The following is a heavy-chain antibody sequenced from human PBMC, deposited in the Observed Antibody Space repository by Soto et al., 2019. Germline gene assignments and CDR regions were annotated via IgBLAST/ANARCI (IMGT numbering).Heavy chain of an antibody. CDR2: IDPIDSHT. V-gene: IGHV5-10-1*01. CDR3: ARRYCSSATCPRNYYGMDV. J-gene: IGHJ6*02. CDR1: GYSFTIYW. D-gene: IGHD2-2*01. Sequence: PGESLKISCNGSGYSFTIYWISWVRQMPGKGLEWMGRIDPIDSHTTYSPSFQGHVTISTDKSINTAYLQWSSLKASDTAMYYCARRYCSSATCPRNYYGMDVWGQGTTVTVSS.